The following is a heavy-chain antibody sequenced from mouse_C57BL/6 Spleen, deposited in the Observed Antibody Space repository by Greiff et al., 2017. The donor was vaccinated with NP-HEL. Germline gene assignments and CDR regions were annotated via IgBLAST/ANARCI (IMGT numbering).Heavy chain of an antibody. CDR3: ARGGWDLAY. V-gene: IGHV1-82*01. Sequence: QVQLQQSGPELVKPGASVKISCKASGYAFSSSWMNWVKQRPGKGLEWIGRIYPGDGDTNYNGKFKGKATLTADKSSSTAYMQLSSLTSEDSAVYFCARGGWDLAYWGQGTLVTVSA. CDR1: GYAFSSSW. CDR2: IYPGDGDT. J-gene: IGHJ3*01. D-gene: IGHD4-1*01.